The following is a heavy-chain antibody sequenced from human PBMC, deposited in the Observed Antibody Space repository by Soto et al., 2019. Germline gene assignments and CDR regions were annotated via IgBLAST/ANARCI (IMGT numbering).Heavy chain of an antibody. D-gene: IGHD3-10*01. CDR2: IYSGGYT. J-gene: IGHJ5*02. Sequence: EVQLVESGGGLIQPGGSLRLSCAVSGFTVSNNYMSWVRQAPGKGLEGVSVIYSGGYTAYGDSVKGRFTISRDNSKNTLLSKMKRVGAAPAPVYYCGAPRGGGGSWGQGTLVTVSS. V-gene: IGHV3-53*01. CDR1: GFTVSNNY. CDR3: GAPRGGGGS.